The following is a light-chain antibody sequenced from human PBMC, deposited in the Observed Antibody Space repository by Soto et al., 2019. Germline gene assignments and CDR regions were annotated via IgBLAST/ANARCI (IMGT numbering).Light chain of an antibody. J-gene: IGKJ1*01. CDR3: QHYNSYSEA. Sequence: DIQMTQSPSTLSGSVGDRVTITCRASQTISSWLAWYQQKPGKAPKLLIYKASTLKSGVPSRFSVSGSGTEFTLTISRLKTDDFATYYCQHYNSYSEAFGQGTKVDIK. CDR1: QTISSW. CDR2: KAS. V-gene: IGKV1-5*03.